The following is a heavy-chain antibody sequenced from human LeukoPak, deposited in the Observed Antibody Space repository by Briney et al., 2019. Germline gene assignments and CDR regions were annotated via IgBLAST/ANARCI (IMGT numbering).Heavy chain of an antibody. V-gene: IGHV3-11*01. CDR2: ISSSGSTI. Sequence: GGSLRLSCAASGFTFSDYYMSWIRQAPGKGLEWVSYISSSGSTIYYADSVKGRFTISRDSSKNALYLQMSGLRVEDTAVYYCAKGALPFGSGALDSWGQGTLVTVSS. J-gene: IGHJ4*02. D-gene: IGHD3-10*01. CDR1: GFTFSDYY. CDR3: AKGALPFGSGALDS.